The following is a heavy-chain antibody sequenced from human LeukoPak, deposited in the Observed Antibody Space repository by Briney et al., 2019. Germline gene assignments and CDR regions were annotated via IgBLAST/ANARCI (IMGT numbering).Heavy chain of an antibody. CDR2: ISGSGGST. J-gene: IGHJ4*02. Sequence: GGSLRLSCAASGFTFSSYAMSWVRQAPGKGLEWVSAISGSGGSTYYADSVKGRFTISRDNSKNTLYLQMNSLRAEDTAVYHCARGEDSSSWYSFDYWGQGTLVTVSS. CDR3: ARGEDSSSWYSFDY. CDR1: GFTFSSYA. V-gene: IGHV3-23*01. D-gene: IGHD6-13*01.